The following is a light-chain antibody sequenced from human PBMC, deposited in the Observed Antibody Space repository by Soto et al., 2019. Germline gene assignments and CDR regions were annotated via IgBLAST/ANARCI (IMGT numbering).Light chain of an antibody. CDR2: SNN. CDR1: SSNIGSNT. Sequence: QSVLTQPPSASGTPGQRVTISCSGSSSNIGSNTVNWYQQLPGTAPQLLIYSNNQQPSGVPDRFSVSKSGTSASLAISGLQFEDEAEYYCAAWDDSLNGREVFGGGTKLTVL. J-gene: IGLJ2*01. CDR3: AAWDDSLNGREV. V-gene: IGLV1-44*01.